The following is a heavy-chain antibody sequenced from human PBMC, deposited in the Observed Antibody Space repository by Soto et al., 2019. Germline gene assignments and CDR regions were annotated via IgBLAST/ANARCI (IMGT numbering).Heavy chain of an antibody. Sequence: ASVKVSFKSSGYTFISYSMHWLRQAPGQRLEWMGWINAGNGNTKYPQKFQGRVTITRDTSASTAYMELSSLRSEDTAVYYCARGKWLVNGYWGQGTLVTVSS. D-gene: IGHD6-19*01. V-gene: IGHV1-3*01. CDR1: GYTFISYS. CDR2: INAGNGNT. J-gene: IGHJ4*02. CDR3: ARGKWLVNGY.